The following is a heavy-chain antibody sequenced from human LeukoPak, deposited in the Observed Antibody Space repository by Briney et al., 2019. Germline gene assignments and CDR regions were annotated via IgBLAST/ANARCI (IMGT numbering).Heavy chain of an antibody. V-gene: IGHV4-59*01. CDR1: GGSISSYY. J-gene: IGHJ5*02. CDR3: ARGGYYGSGNDFRFDP. Sequence: PSETLSLTCTVSGGSISSYYWSWIQQPPGKGLEWIGYIYYSGSTNYKPSLKSRVTISVDTSKNQFSLKLNSVTAADTAVYYCARGGYYGSGNDFRFDPWGQGTLVTVSS. CDR2: IYYSGST. D-gene: IGHD3-10*01.